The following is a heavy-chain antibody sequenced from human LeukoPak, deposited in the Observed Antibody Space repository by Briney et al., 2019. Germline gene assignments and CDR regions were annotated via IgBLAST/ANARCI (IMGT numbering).Heavy chain of an antibody. Sequence: PGRTLRLSCAASGFSFSSYSTNWVPHTPGKGLERVSSISSSSSYIYYADSVKGRFTISRDNAKNSLYLQMNSLRAEDTAVYYCASRSSWSRGRYYYGMDVWGQGTTVTVSS. V-gene: IGHV3-21*01. CDR2: ISSSSSYI. CDR3: ASRSSWSRGRYYYGMDV. D-gene: IGHD6-13*01. J-gene: IGHJ6*02. CDR1: GFSFSSYS.